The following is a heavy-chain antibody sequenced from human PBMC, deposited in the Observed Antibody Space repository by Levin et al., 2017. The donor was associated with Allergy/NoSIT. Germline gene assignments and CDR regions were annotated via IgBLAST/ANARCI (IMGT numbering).Heavy chain of an antibody. CDR1: GFTFSSSW. CDR3: ARLSPATN. CDR2: INSDGSIT. Sequence: LSLTCAASGFTFSSSWMHWVRQAPGKGLVWVSRINSDGSITTYADSVKGRFTISRDNAKNTLYLQMNSLRAEDTAVYYCARLSPATNWGQGTLVTVSS. J-gene: IGHJ4*02. V-gene: IGHV3-74*01.